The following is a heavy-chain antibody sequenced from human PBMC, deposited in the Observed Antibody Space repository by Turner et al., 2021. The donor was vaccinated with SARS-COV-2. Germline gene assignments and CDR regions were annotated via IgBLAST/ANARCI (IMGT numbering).Heavy chain of an antibody. D-gene: IGHD2-2*01. CDR2: FDPEDGET. V-gene: IGHV1-24*01. J-gene: IGHJ5*02. CDR3: ATGYQLRVNWFDP. CDR1: GYTLTELS. Sequence: QIQLVHTRAEVKKPGASWRVPCKISGYTLTELSTYWVRQAPGKGLELMGGFDPEDGETIDAQNLQGRVTMTEDTSTDTAYMELSSLRYEDPAVYFCATGYQLRVNWFDPWGQGTLVTVSS.